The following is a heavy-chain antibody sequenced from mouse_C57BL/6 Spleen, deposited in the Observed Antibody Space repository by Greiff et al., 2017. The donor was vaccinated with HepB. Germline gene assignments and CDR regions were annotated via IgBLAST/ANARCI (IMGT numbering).Heavy chain of an antibody. D-gene: IGHD3-2*02. CDR2: IYPGDGDT. J-gene: IGHJ2*01. CDR1: GYAFSSSW. CDR3: ATQTAQATFFDY. V-gene: IGHV1-82*01. Sequence: VQLQQSGPELVKPGASVKISCKASGYAFSSSWMNWVKQRPGKGLEWIGRIYPGDGDTNYNGKFKGKATLTADKSSSTAYMQLSSLTSEDSAVYFCATQTAQATFFDYWGQGTTLTVSS.